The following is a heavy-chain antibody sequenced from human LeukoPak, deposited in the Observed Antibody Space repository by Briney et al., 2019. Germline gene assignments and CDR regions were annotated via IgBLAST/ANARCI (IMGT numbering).Heavy chain of an antibody. D-gene: IGHD4-17*01. Sequence: SETLSLTRTVSGGSISSYYWSWIRQPPGKGLEWIGYIYYSGSTNYNPSLKSRVTISVDTSKNQFSLKLSSVTAADTAVYYCARHRGYGDYVRDAPFDYWGQGTLVTVSS. J-gene: IGHJ4*02. CDR3: ARHRGYGDYVRDAPFDY. CDR2: IYYSGST. CDR1: GGSISSYY. V-gene: IGHV4-59*08.